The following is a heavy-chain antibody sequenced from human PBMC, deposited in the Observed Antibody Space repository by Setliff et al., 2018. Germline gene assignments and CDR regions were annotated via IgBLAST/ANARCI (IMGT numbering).Heavy chain of an antibody. J-gene: IGHJ6*02. CDR3: ARDRTAYTYGLDV. D-gene: IGHD3-16*01. V-gene: IGHV4-61*10. CDR2: IYHNGNT. CDR1: GASISSGSYY. Sequence: SSETLSLTCTVSGASISSGSYYWSWIRQPAGKGLEWIGRIYHNGNTNFNPSLKSRVNMSVDTSNNQFVLNLKAVTAADTAVYYCARDRTAYTYGLDVWGQGTTVTVSS.